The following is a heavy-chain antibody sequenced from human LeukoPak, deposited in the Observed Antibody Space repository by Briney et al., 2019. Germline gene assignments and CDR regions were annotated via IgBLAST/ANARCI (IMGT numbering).Heavy chain of an antibody. CDR1: GYTFTGYY. J-gene: IGHJ4*02. Sequence: ASVKVSCKASGYTFTGYYMHWVRQAPGQGLEWMGWINPNSGGTNYAQKFQGRVIMTSDTSISTAYMELSRLRSDDTAVYYCARANVGDPDYWGQGTLVTVSS. CDR2: INPNSGGT. D-gene: IGHD1-26*01. V-gene: IGHV1-2*02. CDR3: ARANVGDPDY.